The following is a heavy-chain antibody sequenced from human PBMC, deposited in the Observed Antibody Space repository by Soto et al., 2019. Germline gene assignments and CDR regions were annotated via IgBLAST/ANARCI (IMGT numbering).Heavy chain of an antibody. V-gene: IGHV3-21*01. CDR3: ARDGFVVVPAAILGWFDP. Sequence: GGSLRLSCAASGFTFSSYSMNWVRQAPGKGLEWVSSISSSSSYIYYADSVKGRFTISRDNAKNSLYLQMNSLRAEDTAVYYCARDGFVVVPAAILGWFDPWGQGTLVTVSS. J-gene: IGHJ5*02. CDR1: GFTFSSYS. CDR2: ISSSSSYI. D-gene: IGHD2-2*02.